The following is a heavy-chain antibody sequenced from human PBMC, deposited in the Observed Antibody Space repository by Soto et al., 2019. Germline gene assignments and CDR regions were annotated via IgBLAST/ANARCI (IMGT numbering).Heavy chain of an antibody. V-gene: IGHV3-23*01. J-gene: IGHJ2*01. Sequence: EVQLLESGGGLVQPGGSLRLSCVGSGFTFINYAMNWVRQTPGKGLEWVSTISGGGDRTFDADTVKGRFTISRDNSKYTVNLQMNSLRADDKAVYYWARKVLGSTSRPDWWYFDLWGRGTRVTVSS. CDR1: GFTFINYA. CDR3: ARKVLGSTSRPDWWYFDL. D-gene: IGHD2-2*01. CDR2: ISGGGDRT.